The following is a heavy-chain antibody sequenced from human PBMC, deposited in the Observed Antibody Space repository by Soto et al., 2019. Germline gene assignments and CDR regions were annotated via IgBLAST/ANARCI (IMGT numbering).Heavy chain of an antibody. J-gene: IGHJ6*02. D-gene: IGHD6-13*01. CDR3: ARRDSSSSSQAVGLPSPRSYYYYGMDV. CDR2: IIPIFGTA. Sequence: QVQLVQSGAEVKKPGSSVKVSCKASGGTFSSYAISWVRQAPGQGLEWMGGIIPIFGTANYAQKFQGRVTSXXXESTSTAYMEXXSXRXXDTAVYYCARRDSSSSSQAVGLPSPRSYYYYGMDVWGQGTTVTVSS. V-gene: IGHV1-69*12. CDR1: GGTFSSYA.